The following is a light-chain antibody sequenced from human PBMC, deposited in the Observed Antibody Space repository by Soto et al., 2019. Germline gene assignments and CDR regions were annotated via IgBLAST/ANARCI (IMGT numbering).Light chain of an antibody. V-gene: IGKV3-20*01. CDR3: QQYGSSPYT. Sequence: EIVLTQSPGTLSLSPGERATLSCRASQSVSSSYLAWYQQKPGQAPRLLIYGASSRATGIPDTFSGSGSGTDFPLTISRLEPEDFAVYSCQQYGSSPYTFGQGTMLEIK. CDR1: QSVSSSY. J-gene: IGKJ2*01. CDR2: GAS.